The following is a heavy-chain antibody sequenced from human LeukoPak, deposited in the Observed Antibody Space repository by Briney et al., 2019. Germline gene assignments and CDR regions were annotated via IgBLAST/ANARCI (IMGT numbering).Heavy chain of an antibody. CDR1: GFSSRSFA. Sequence: PGGSLRLSCAASGFSSRSFAMNWVRQAPGKGLEWVSVMSNRGDITYYADSVKGRFTISRDNAKNSLYLQMNSLRAEDTAVYYCARDLMDDSYYYGMDVWGQGTTVTVSS. D-gene: IGHD3-22*01. J-gene: IGHJ6*02. CDR2: MSNRGDIT. V-gene: IGHV3-21*01. CDR3: ARDLMDDSYYYGMDV.